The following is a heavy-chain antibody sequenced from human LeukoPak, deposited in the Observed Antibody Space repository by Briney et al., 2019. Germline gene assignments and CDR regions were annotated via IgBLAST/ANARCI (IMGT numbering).Heavy chain of an antibody. CDR1: GGTFSSYA. CDR2: IIPIFGTA. Sequence: ASVKVSCKASGGTFSSYAISWVRQAPGQGLEWMGGIIPIFGTANYAQKFQGRVTITADESTSTAYMELSSLRSEDTAVYYCARVRKYSSSSAAFDIWGQGTMVTVSS. J-gene: IGHJ3*02. CDR3: ARVRKYSSSSAAFDI. D-gene: IGHD6-6*01. V-gene: IGHV1-69*13.